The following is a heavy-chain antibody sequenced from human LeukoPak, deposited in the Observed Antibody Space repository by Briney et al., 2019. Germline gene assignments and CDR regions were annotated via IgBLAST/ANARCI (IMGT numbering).Heavy chain of an antibody. Sequence: PGGSLRLSCAASGFTFSSFGIHWVRQAPGKGLEWVAVISYDGNNKFYADSVKGRFTISRDSSKNTVYLQMNSLRVEDTAVYYCANGRYCSGGSCSYDAFDVWGQGTMVTVSS. CDR3: ANGRYCSGGSCSYDAFDV. D-gene: IGHD2-15*01. CDR1: GFTFSSFG. V-gene: IGHV3-30*18. J-gene: IGHJ3*01. CDR2: ISYDGNNK.